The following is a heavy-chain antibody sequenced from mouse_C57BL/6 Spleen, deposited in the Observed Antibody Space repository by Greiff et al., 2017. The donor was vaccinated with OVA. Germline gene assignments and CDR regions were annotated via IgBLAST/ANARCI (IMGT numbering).Heavy chain of an antibody. CDR3: ARGDYGNYVFAY. D-gene: IGHD2-1*01. V-gene: IGHV1-72*01. CDR1: GYTFTSYW. Sequence: VKLQQPGAELVKPGASVKLSCKASGYTFTSYWMHWVKQRPGRGLEWLGRIDPNSGGTKYNEKFKSKATLTVDKPSSTAYMQRSRLTSEDSAVYDCARGDYGNYVFAYWGQGTLVTVSA. J-gene: IGHJ3*01. CDR2: IDPNSGGT.